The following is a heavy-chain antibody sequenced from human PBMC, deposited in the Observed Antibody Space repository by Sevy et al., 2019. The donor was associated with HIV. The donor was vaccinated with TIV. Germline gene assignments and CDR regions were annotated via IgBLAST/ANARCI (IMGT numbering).Heavy chain of an antibody. J-gene: IGHJ5*02. CDR1: GGPISSYY. CDR3: ARAPPVRSGDDSLIWFYP. D-gene: IGHD5-12*01. V-gene: IGHV4-59*01. Sequence: SETLSLTCSVSGGPISSYYWSWIRQPPGKRLEWIGYIHYSGSTNYNPSLNSRLTISVDTSKNQFSLMLTSVTAADPALYYCARAPPVRSGDDSLIWFYPWGQGILVIVSS. CDR2: IHYSGST.